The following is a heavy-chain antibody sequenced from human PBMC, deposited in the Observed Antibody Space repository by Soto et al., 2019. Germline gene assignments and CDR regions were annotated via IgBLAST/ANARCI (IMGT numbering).Heavy chain of an antibody. CDR2: ISSSSSHT. V-gene: IGHV3-21*01. D-gene: IGHD3-10*01. CDR3: ARDRSGSYPPGDGMDV. Sequence: GGSLRLSCAASGFTFSSFSMNWVRQAPGKGPEWVSAISSSSSHTYYADSVEGRFTISRDNAKNSLYLQVNSLRAEDTAVYYCARDRSGSYPPGDGMDVWGPGTTVTVSS. J-gene: IGHJ6*02. CDR1: GFTFSSFS.